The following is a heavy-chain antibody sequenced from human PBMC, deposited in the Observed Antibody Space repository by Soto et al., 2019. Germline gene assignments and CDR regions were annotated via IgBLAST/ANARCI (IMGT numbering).Heavy chain of an antibody. J-gene: IGHJ4*02. CDR1: GFTVTNAW. CDR3: VRDGAATGSVYLDY. D-gene: IGHD6-13*01. CDR2: ITGSGGTT. Sequence: GSLRLSCAASGFTVTNAWMNWVRQAPGKGLEWVSTITGSGGTTYYADSVKGRFIISRDNSKHTLYLQMNSLRTEDTAIFYCVRDGAATGSVYLDYWGQGTLVTVSS. V-gene: IGHV3-23*01.